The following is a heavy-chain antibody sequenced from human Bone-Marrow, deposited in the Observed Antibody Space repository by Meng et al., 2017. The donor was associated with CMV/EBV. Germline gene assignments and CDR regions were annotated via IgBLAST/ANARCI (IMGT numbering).Heavy chain of an antibody. D-gene: IGHD3-10*01. Sequence: ASVKVSCKASGYTFTSYYMHWVRRAPGQGLEWMGIINPSGGSTSYAQKFQGRVTMTRDTSTSTVYMELSSLRSEDTAVYYCARGTNYFGGVDNWFDPWGQGTLVTVSS. CDR1: GYTFTSYY. V-gene: IGHV1-46*01. CDR3: ARGTNYFGGVDNWFDP. CDR2: INPSGGST. J-gene: IGHJ5*02.